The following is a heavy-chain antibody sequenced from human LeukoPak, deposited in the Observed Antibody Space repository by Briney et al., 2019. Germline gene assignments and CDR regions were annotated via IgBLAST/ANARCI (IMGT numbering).Heavy chain of an antibody. CDR3: ARAAAAGTEYFDL. CDR2: VYSDGTT. D-gene: IGHD6-13*01. CDR1: GFTVGSIY. Sequence: PGGSLRLSCAASGFTVGSIYMSWVRQAPGKGLEWVSLVYSDGTTFYPDSVKGRFTISRDNSKNTLYLQINSLRAEDTAVYYCARAAAAGTEYFDLWGQGTLVTVSS. J-gene: IGHJ4*02. V-gene: IGHV3-53*01.